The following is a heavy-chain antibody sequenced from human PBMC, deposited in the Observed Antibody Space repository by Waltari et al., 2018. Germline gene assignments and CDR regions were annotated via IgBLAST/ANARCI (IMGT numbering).Heavy chain of an antibody. CDR2: INAGNGNT. Sequence: QVQLVQSGAEVKKPGASVKVSCKASGYTFTSYAMHWVRKAPGQRLEWMGWINAGNGNTKYSQKFQGRVTITRDTSVSTAYMELSSLRSEDTAVYYCARPYYYGSGSYPFDYWGQGTLVTVSS. J-gene: IGHJ4*02. V-gene: IGHV1-3*01. CDR3: ARPYYYGSGSYPFDY. CDR1: GYTFTSYA. D-gene: IGHD3-10*01.